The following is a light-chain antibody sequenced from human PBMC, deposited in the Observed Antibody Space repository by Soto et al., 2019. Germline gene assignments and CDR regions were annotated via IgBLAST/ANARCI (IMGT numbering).Light chain of an antibody. CDR2: DVS. J-gene: IGLJ1*01. Sequence: QSALTQPASVSGSLGQSITISCTGTSSDVGGYNYVSWYQQHPGKAPKLMIYDVSNRPSGVSNRFSGSKSGNTASLTISGLQAEDEADYYCISYTNSGIYVFGTGTKLTVL. V-gene: IGLV2-14*01. CDR1: SSDVGGYNY. CDR3: ISYTNSGIYV.